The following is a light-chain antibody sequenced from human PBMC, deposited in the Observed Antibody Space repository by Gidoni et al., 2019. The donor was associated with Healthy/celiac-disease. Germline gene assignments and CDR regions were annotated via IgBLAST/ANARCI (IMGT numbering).Light chain of an antibody. Sequence: QSALTQPRSVSGSPGPSVTISCTGTSSDVGGYNYVSWYQQHPGKAPKLMIYDVSTRPSGVPDRFSGSKSGNTASLTISGLQAEDEADYYCCSYAGSYTSYVVFGGGTKLTVL. CDR3: CSYAGSYTSYVV. J-gene: IGLJ2*01. CDR1: SSDVGGYNY. V-gene: IGLV2-11*01. CDR2: DVS.